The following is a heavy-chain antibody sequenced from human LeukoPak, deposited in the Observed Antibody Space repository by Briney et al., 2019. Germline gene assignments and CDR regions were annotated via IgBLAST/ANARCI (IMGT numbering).Heavy chain of an antibody. CDR1: GFTFSNYW. D-gene: IGHD2-2*01. CDR3: ARRYCSSASCLFDY. Sequence: GGSLRLSCAASGFTFSNYWMTWVRQAPGKGLEWVANINRDGSDKYYMASVQGRFTISRDNAKNSLSLQMNSLRAEDAAVYYCARRYCSSASCLFDYWGQGTLVTVSS. V-gene: IGHV3-7*02. CDR2: INRDGSDK. J-gene: IGHJ4*02.